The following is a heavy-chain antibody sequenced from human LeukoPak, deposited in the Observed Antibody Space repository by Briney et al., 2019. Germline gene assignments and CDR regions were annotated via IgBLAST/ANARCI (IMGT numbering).Heavy chain of an antibody. Sequence: GGSLKLSCAASGFTFSDSAMHWVRQASGKGLEWVGRIRSKANSYATAYAASVKGRFTISRDDSKNTAYLQMNGLKTEDTAVYYCTSVRYCSSTSCHNDAFDIWGQGTMVTVSS. J-gene: IGHJ3*02. D-gene: IGHD2-2*02. V-gene: IGHV3-73*01. CDR2: IRSKANSYAT. CDR3: TSVRYCSSTSCHNDAFDI. CDR1: GFTFSDSA.